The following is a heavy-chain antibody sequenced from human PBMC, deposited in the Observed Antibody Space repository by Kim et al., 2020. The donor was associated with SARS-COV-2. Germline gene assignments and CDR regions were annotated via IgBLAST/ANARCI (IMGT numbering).Heavy chain of an antibody. Sequence: GGSLRLSCAASGFTFSSYGMHWVRQAPGKGLEWVAVIWYDGSNKYYADSVKGRFTISRDNSKNTLYLQMNSLRAEDTAVYYCARDRAAAAAGTVGWGQGTLVTVSS. J-gene: IGHJ4*02. V-gene: IGHV3-33*01. D-gene: IGHD6-13*01. CDR3: ARDRAAAAAGTVG. CDR2: IWYDGSNK. CDR1: GFTFSSYG.